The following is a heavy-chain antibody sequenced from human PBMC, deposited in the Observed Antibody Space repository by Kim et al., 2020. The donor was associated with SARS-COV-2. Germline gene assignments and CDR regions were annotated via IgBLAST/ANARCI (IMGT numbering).Heavy chain of an antibody. CDR3: ARLGYDLWSGNKWFDP. J-gene: IGHJ5*02. V-gene: IGHV4-39*01. D-gene: IGHD3-3*01. Sequence: SLKSRVTISVDTSKNQFSLKLSSVTAADTAVYYCARLGYDLWSGNKWFDPWGQGTLVTVSS.